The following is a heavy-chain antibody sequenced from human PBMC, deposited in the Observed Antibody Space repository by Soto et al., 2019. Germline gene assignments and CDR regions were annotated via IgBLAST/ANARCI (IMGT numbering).Heavy chain of an antibody. CDR1: GYTFTSYD. V-gene: IGHV1-8*01. CDR2: MNPNSGNT. Sequence: ASVKVSCKASGYTFTSYDINWVRQATGQGLEWMGWMNPNSGNTGYAQKFQGRVTMTRNTSISTAYMELSSLRSEDTAVYYCARGFRITIFGVVTGIDYWGQGTLVTVSS. J-gene: IGHJ4*02. D-gene: IGHD3-3*01. CDR3: ARGFRITIFGVVTGIDY.